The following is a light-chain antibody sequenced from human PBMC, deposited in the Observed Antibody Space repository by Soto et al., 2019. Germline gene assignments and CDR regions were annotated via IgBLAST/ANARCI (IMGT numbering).Light chain of an antibody. CDR3: QQRGDWPPFT. CDR2: DAS. CDR1: QSVSTY. Sequence: EIVLTQSPATLSLSPGERATLSCRASQSVSTYLAGYQQKPGQAPRLLIYDASNRATGIPARFSGSGSGTDFTLTISSLEPEDFAVYYCQQRGDWPPFTFGPGTKVDIK. V-gene: IGKV3-11*01. J-gene: IGKJ3*01.